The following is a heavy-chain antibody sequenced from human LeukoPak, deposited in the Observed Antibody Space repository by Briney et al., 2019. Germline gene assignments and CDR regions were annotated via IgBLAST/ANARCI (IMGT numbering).Heavy chain of an antibody. V-gene: IGHV1-46*01. CDR2: INPSGGST. J-gene: IGHJ5*02. Sequence: ASVKVSCKASGYTFTSYYMHWVRQAPGQGLEWMGIINPSGGSTSYAQKFQGRVTITTDESTSTAYMELSSLRSEDTAVYYCARVNCSGGSCYQGWFDPWGQGTLVTVSS. D-gene: IGHD2-15*01. CDR3: ARVNCSGGSCYQGWFDP. CDR1: GYTFTSYY.